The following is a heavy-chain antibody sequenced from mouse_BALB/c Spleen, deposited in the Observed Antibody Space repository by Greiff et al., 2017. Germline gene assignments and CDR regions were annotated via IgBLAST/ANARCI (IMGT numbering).Heavy chain of an antibody. CDR1: GYAFSSSW. V-gene: IGHV1-82*01. CDR3: ARSGGNYACDY. J-gene: IGHJ2*01. Sequence: QVQLQQSGPELVKPGASVKISCKASGYAFSSSWMNWVKQRPGQGLEWIGRIYPGDGDTNYNGKFKGKATLTADKSSSTAYMQLSSLTSVDSAVYFCARSGGNYACDYWGQGTTVTVSS. D-gene: IGHD2-1*01. CDR2: IYPGDGDT.